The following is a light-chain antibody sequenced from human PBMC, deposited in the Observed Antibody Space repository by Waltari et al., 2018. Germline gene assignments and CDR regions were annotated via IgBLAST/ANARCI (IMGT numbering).Light chain of an antibody. V-gene: IGLV2-8*01. Sequence: QSALTQPPSASGSPGQSVTISCTGTSSDVGDKVSWYQQHPGKAPKLMISEVTKRPSGVPDRFSGSKSGNTASLTVSGLQAEDEADYYCSSYAGSNNLVFGGGTKLTVL. CDR2: EVT. J-gene: IGLJ2*01. CDR3: SSYAGSNNLV. CDR1: SSDVGDK.